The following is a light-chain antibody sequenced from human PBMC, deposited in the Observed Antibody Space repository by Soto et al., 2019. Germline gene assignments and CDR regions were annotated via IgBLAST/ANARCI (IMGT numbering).Light chain of an antibody. J-gene: IGLJ3*02. V-gene: IGLV8-61*01. Sequence: QTVVTQETSFSVSPGGTVTLTCGLNSGSVSTSNFPAWFQQTPGQAPRTLIYNTNTRSSGVPDRFSGSILGSGAALTITGAQTDDESDYYCELHLGGGYWMFGGGTKLTVL. CDR3: ELHLGGGYWM. CDR2: NTN. CDR1: SGSVSTSNF.